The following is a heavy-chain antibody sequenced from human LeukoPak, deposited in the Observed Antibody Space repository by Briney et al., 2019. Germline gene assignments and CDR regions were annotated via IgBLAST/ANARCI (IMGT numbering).Heavy chain of an antibody. CDR2: IYYSGST. CDR1: GGFISSSSYY. V-gene: IGHV4-39*07. Sequence: SETVCLICAVWGGFISSSSYYWGWIRQPPGKGLEWVGNIYYSGSTYYNPSLKSRVNISVDPSKNQFSLKLSSVTAADTAVYYCARDSGYYGSGSYYSWGQGTLVTVSS. J-gene: IGHJ4*02. CDR3: ARDSGYYGSGSYYS. D-gene: IGHD3-10*01.